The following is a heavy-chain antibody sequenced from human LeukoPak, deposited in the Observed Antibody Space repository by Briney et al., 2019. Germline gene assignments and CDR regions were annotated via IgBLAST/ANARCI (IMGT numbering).Heavy chain of an antibody. V-gene: IGHV4-39*01. Sequence: SETLSLTCTVSGGSISSSSYYWGWIRQPPGKGLEWIGSIYYSGSTYYNPSLKSRVTISVDTSKNQFSLKLGSVTAADTAVYYCARRYSSGWRYYFDYWGQGTLVTVSS. D-gene: IGHD6-19*01. J-gene: IGHJ4*02. CDR3: ARRYSSGWRYYFDY. CDR2: IYYSGST. CDR1: GGSISSSSYY.